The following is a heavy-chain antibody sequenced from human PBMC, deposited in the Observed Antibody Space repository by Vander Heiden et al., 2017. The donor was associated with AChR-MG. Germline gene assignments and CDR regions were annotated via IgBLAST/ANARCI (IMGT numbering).Heavy chain of an antibody. D-gene: IGHD6-13*01. V-gene: IGHV2-5*01. CDR3: AHHYTSSWYFQH. J-gene: IGHJ1*01. Sequence: QITLKESGPTLVKPTQTLTLTCTFSGFSLSTSGVGVGWIRQPPGKALEWLAVMYWNDDKRYSPALKSRLTITKDTSKNQVVLTLTNMDPVDTATYYCAHHYTSSWYFQHWGQGTLVTVSS. CDR2: MYWNDDK. CDR1: GFSLSTSGVG.